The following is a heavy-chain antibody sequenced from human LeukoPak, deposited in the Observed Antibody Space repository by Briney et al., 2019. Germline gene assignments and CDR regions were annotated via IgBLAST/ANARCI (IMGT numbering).Heavy chain of an antibody. J-gene: IGHJ4*02. V-gene: IGHV3-20*04. CDR3: ARWELSGRVMERLSWIDH. CDR1: GFTFDDFG. D-gene: IGHD3-16*02. Sequence: GGSLRLSCAASGFTFDDFGMTWVRQAPGKGLEWVSGINWNGGGTGYADSVKGRFTISRDNAKKILHLQMNSLRVEDTAVYYCARWELSGRVMERLSWIDHWGQGALVTVSS. CDR2: INWNGGGT.